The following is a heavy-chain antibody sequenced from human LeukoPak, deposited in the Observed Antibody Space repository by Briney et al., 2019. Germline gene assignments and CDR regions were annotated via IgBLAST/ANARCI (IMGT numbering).Heavy chain of an antibody. CDR3: ARVSGNHYYDTTRPDY. D-gene: IGHD3-22*01. V-gene: IGHV3-48*03. Sequence: GGSLRLSCAASGFTFSSYEMNWVRQAPGKGLEWVSYISSSGSTIYYADSVKGRFTISRDNAKNSLYLQMNRLRAEDTAVYYCARVSGNHYYDTTRPDYWGQGTLVTVSS. J-gene: IGHJ4*02. CDR2: ISSSGSTI. CDR1: GFTFSSYE.